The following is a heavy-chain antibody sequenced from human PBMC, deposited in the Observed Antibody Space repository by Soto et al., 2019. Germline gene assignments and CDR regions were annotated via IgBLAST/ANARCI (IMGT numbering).Heavy chain of an antibody. CDR2: IWYDGNNK. D-gene: IGHD6-19*01. J-gene: IGHJ4*02. V-gene: IGHV3-33*01. Sequence: QVQLVESGGGVVQPGKSLRLSCAASTFTFSTYGIHWVRQAPGKGLEWVAVIWYDGNNKYYTDSVKGRFTISRDNSKNTVYLQMNSLRAEDTAVYYCATNGDASGWYWGINYWGQGTLVSVSS. CDR3: ATNGDASGWYWGINY. CDR1: TFTFSTYG.